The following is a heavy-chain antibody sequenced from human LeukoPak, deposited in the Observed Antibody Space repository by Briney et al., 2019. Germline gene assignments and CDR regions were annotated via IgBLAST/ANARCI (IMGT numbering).Heavy chain of an antibody. CDR3: ARGLYYDILTGYRGPFDY. CDR1: GGSISSSNW. J-gene: IGHJ4*02. Sequence: SETLSLTCAVSGGSISSSNWWSWVRQPPGQGLEWIGEIYHSGSTNYNPSLKSRVTISVDKSKNQFSLKLSSVTAADTAVYYCARGLYYDILTGYRGPFDYWGQGTLVTVSS. V-gene: IGHV4-4*02. D-gene: IGHD3-9*01. CDR2: IYHSGST.